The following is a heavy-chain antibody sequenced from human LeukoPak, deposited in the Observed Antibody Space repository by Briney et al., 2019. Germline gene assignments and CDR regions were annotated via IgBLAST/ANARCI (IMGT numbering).Heavy chain of an antibody. J-gene: IGHJ6*03. Sequence: ASVKVSCKASGGTFSSYAISWVRQAPGQGHEWMGGIIPIFGTANYAQKFQGRVTITADEPTSTAYMELSSLRSEDTAVYYCASLPMVRGVIYNYYMDVWGKGTTVTVSS. CDR1: GGTFSSYA. CDR3: ASLPMVRGVIYNYYMDV. CDR2: IIPIFGTA. V-gene: IGHV1-69*13. D-gene: IGHD3-10*01.